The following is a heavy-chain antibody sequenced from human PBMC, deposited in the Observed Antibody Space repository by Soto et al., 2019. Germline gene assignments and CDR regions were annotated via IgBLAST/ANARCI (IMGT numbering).Heavy chain of an antibody. Sequence: SETLSLTCTVSGGSVSSGSYYWSWIRQPPGKGLEWIGYIYYSGSTNYNPSLKSRVTISVDTSKNQFSLKLSSVTAADTAVYYCARDLVGYGYNWNYFDYWGQGTLVTVSS. CDR1: GGSVSSGSYY. J-gene: IGHJ4*02. V-gene: IGHV4-61*01. CDR3: ARDLVGYGYNWNYFDY. D-gene: IGHD1-20*01. CDR2: IYYSGST.